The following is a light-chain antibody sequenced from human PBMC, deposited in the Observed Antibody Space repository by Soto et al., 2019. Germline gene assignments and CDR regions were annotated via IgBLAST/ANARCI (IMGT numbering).Light chain of an antibody. CDR2: AAS. Sequence: DIQMTQSPSSLSASVGERVTITCRASQSISSYLNWYHQKPGKAPKLLIYAASSLQSGVPSRFSGSGSGTDFTLTISSLQPEDFATYYCQQSYTTPWTFGQGTKVEI. V-gene: IGKV1-39*01. CDR3: QQSYTTPWT. J-gene: IGKJ1*01. CDR1: QSISSY.